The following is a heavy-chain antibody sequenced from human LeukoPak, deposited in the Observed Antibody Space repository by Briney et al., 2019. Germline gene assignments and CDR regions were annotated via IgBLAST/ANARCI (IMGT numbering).Heavy chain of an antibody. J-gene: IGHJ4*02. CDR2: ISSSSSTI. D-gene: IGHD5-18*01. CDR3: ARDRSRYSYGYDY. Sequence: PGGSPRLSCAASGFTFSSYSMNWVRQAPGKGLEWVSYISSSSSTIYYADSVKGRFTISRDNAKNSLYLQMNSLRAEDTAVYYCARDRSRYSYGYDYWGQGTLVTVSS. CDR1: GFTFSSYS. V-gene: IGHV3-48*01.